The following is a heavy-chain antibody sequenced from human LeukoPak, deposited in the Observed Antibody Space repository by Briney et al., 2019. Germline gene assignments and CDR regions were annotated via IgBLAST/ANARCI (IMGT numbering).Heavy chain of an antibody. CDR1: GFTFSIYG. CDR3: AKDRGRRSYDAVDY. V-gene: IGHV3-33*06. Sequence: GRSLRLSCAASGFTFSIYGMHWVRQAPGKGLEGVSVIWYDGSNKYYADSVKGRFTISRDNSKNTLYLEMNSLRAEDMAVYYCAKDRGRRSYDAVDYWGQGTQVTVSS. CDR2: IWYDGSNK. J-gene: IGHJ4*02. D-gene: IGHD1-26*01.